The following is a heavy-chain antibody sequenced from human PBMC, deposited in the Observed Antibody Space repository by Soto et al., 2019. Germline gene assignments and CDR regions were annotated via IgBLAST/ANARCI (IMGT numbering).Heavy chain of an antibody. D-gene: IGHD6-19*01. CDR3: TTVPTGGQWLVDGYFQH. J-gene: IGHJ1*01. CDR2: IKSKTDGGTT. Sequence: GGSLRLSCAASGFTFSNAWMNWVRQAPGKGLEWVGRIKSKTDGGTTDYAAPVKGRFTISRDDSKNTLYLQMNSLKTEDTAVYYCTTVPTGGQWLVDGYFQHWGQGTLVTVSS. V-gene: IGHV3-15*07. CDR1: GFTFSNAW.